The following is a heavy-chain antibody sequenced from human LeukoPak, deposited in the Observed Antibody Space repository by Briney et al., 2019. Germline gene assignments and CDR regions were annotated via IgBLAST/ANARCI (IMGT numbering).Heavy chain of an antibody. CDR1: GFTFSSYS. Sequence: GGSLRLSCAASGFTFSSYSMNWVRQAPGKGLEWVASISGSGDSTNYGDSVKGRFTISRDNFKRTVHLEMSNLRADDTAMYYCVRRAAVRGMDFWGLGTAVMVSS. CDR2: ISGSGDST. V-gene: IGHV3-23*01. D-gene: IGHD1-14*01. J-gene: IGHJ6*02. CDR3: VRRAAVRGMDF.